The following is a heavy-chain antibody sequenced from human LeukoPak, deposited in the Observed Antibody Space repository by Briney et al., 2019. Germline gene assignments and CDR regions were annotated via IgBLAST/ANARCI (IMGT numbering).Heavy chain of an antibody. D-gene: IGHD6-6*01. CDR3: ASDTYYSSSR. CDR2: IYSGGST. CDR1: GFTFSSYA. J-gene: IGHJ4*02. V-gene: IGHV3-66*01. Sequence: GGSLRLSCAASGFTFSSYAMSWVRQAPGKGPEWVSVIYSGGSTYYADSVKGRFTISRDNSKNTLYLQMNSLRAEDTAVYYCASDTYYSSSRWGQGTLVTVSS.